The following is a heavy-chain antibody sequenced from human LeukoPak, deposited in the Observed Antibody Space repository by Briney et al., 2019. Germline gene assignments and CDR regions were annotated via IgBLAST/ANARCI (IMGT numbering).Heavy chain of an antibody. CDR1: GFTFGDYA. Sequence: PGGSLRLSCTTSGFTFGDYAMSWVRQAPGKGLEWVGFIRTKAYGGTPEYAASVKGRFTISRDDFKSIAYLQVNSLKTEDTAVYFCSGTSYVWGSYHSLDFWGQGTLVTVSS. D-gene: IGHD3-16*02. V-gene: IGHV3-49*04. CDR2: IRTKAYGGTP. J-gene: IGHJ4*02. CDR3: SGTSYVWGSYHSLDF.